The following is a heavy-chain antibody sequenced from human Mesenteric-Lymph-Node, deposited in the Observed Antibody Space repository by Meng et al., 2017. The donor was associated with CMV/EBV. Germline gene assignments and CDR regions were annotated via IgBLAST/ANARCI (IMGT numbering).Heavy chain of an antibody. CDR1: GYTFTSYG. D-gene: IGHD4-11*01. CDR2: ISAYNGNT. V-gene: IGHV1-18*01. CDR3: ARGPTDDYTSRYYYYGMDV. Sequence: ASVKVSCKASGYTFTSYGISWVRQAPGQGLEWMGWISAYNGNTNYAQKFQGRVTMTRNTSISTAYMELSSLRSEDTAVYYCARGPTDDYTSRYYYYGMDVWGQGTTVTVSS. J-gene: IGHJ6*02.